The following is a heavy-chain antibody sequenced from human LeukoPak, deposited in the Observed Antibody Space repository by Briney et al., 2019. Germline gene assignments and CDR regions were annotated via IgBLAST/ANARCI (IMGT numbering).Heavy chain of an antibody. Sequence: SETLSLTCSVSGGSITSGTYCWSWIRQPAGKGLEWIGHICTSGIINNNPPLKSRVTISVDTSKTQFSLKLSSVTAADTAVYYCARGGGSFALRGVIRSTRDAFDIWGQGTMVTVSS. CDR1: GGSITSGTYC. CDR2: ICTSGII. V-gene: IGHV4-61*09. J-gene: IGHJ3*02. CDR3: ARGGGSFALRGVIRSTRDAFDI. D-gene: IGHD3-10*01.